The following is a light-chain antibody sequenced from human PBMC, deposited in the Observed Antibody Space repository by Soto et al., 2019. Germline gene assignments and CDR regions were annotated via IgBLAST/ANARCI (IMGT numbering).Light chain of an antibody. CDR1: QSVSSN. CDR2: GAS. CDR3: QQYNNWLIT. J-gene: IGKJ5*01. Sequence: EIVMTQSPATLSVSPGERATLSCSASQSVSSNLAWYQQKPGQAPRLLIYGASTRATGIPARFSGSGSGIEFTLTISSLQSEDFAVYYCQQYNNWLITFGQGTRLEIK. V-gene: IGKV3-15*01.